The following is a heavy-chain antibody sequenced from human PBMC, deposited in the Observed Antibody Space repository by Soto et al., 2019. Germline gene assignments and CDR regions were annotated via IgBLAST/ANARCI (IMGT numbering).Heavy chain of an antibody. D-gene: IGHD6-13*01. J-gene: IGHJ4*02. Sequence: SETLSLTCAVYGGSFSGYYWSWIRQPPGKGLEWIGEINHSGSTNYNPSLKSRVTISVDTSKNQFSLKLSSVTAADTAVYYCAREIAAAPAARKLDYWGQGTLVTVSS. CDR3: AREIAAAPAARKLDY. CDR1: GGSFSGYY. CDR2: INHSGST. V-gene: IGHV4-34*01.